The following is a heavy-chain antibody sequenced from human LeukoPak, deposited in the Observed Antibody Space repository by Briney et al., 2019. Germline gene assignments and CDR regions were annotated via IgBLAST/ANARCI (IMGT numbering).Heavy chain of an antibody. CDR2: INGDGTTT. D-gene: IGHD3-10*01. Sequence: PGGSLRLSCAASGFTFVDYVIYWVRQSPGKGLEWVSLINGDGTTTYYADSVKGRFAVPRDNSKDSVSLQMNSLRTEDTALYYCAKDMRTHGPGPLFPSSFDFWGRGTLVAVSS. V-gene: IGHV3-43*02. CDR1: GFTFVDYV. CDR3: AKDMRTHGPGPLFPSSFDF. J-gene: IGHJ4*02.